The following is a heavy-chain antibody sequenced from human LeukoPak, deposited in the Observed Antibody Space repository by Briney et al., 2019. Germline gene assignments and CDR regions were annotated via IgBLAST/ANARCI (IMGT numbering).Heavy chain of an antibody. CDR3: ARDSIAVAGTDYYYYMDV. D-gene: IGHD6-19*01. CDR2: IYTSGST. J-gene: IGHJ6*03. V-gene: IGHV4-61*02. CDR1: GGSISSGSYY. Sequence: SETLSLTCTVSGGSISSGSYYWSWIRQPAGKGLEWIGRIYTSGSTNYNPSLKSRVTISVDTSKNQFSLKLSSVTAADTAVYYCARDSIAVAGTDYYYYMDVWGKGTTVTISS.